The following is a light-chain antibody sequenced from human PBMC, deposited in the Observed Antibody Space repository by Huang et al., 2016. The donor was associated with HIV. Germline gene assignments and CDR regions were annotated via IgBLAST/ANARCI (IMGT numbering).Light chain of an antibody. CDR3: QQYGMSPTT. CDR2: GAS. CDR1: QSVNNNY. J-gene: IGKJ4*01. V-gene: IGKV3-20*01. Sequence: EILLTQSPGTLSLSPGDRATLSCRASQSVNNNYVDWYQQRRGQAPRLLIYGASNSATGIPDRFSGSGSATDFTLIISRLEPEDCAVYYCQQYGMSPTTFGGGTNVEIK.